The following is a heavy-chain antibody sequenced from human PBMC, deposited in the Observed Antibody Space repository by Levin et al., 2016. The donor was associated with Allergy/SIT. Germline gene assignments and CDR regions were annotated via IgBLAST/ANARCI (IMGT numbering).Heavy chain of an antibody. D-gene: IGHD3-10*01. CDR2: IDPSDSYT. Sequence: GESLKISCKGSGYSFTSYWISWVRQMPGKGLEWMGRIDPSDSYTNYSPSFQGHVTISADKSISTAYLQWSSLKASDTAMYYCARHLDYYGSGSYEPPANYYYYYGMDVWGQGTTVTVSS. V-gene: IGHV5-10-1*01. CDR3: ARHLDYYGSGSYEPPANYYYYYGMDV. J-gene: IGHJ6*02. CDR1: GYSFTSYW.